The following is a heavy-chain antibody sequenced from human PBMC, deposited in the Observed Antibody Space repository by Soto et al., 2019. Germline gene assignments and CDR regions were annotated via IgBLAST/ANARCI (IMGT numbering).Heavy chain of an antibody. V-gene: IGHV3-23*01. Sequence: HPVGSLRLSCAASGFTFSSYAMSWVRQAPGKGLEWVSAISGSGGSTYYADSVKGRFTISRDNSKNTLYLQMNSLRAEDTAVYYCAKDLSLVGATHFDYWGQGTLVTVSS. D-gene: IGHD1-26*01. J-gene: IGHJ4*02. CDR3: AKDLSLVGATHFDY. CDR2: ISGSGGST. CDR1: GFTFSSYA.